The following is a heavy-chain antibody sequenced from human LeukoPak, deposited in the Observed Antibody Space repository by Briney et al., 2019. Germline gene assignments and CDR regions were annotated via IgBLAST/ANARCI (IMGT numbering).Heavy chain of an antibody. CDR2: IWYDGSNK. J-gene: IGHJ4*02. Sequence: PGGSLRLSCAASGFTFSSYGMHWVRQAPGKGLEWVAVIWYDGSNKYYADSVKGRFTISRDNSKNTLYLQMNSLRAEDTAVYYCARDSGSGYDTAYFDYWGQGTLVTVSS. V-gene: IGHV3-33*01. D-gene: IGHD5-12*01. CDR1: GFTFSSYG. CDR3: ARDSGSGYDTAYFDY.